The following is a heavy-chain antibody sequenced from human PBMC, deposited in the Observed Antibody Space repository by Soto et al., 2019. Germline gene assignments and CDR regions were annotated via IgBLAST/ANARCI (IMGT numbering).Heavy chain of an antibody. CDR2: IIPVFGTP. CDR1: GYSFSSHA. J-gene: IGHJ4*02. CDR3: ARGGALSTSWYWGDGLDS. V-gene: IGHV1-69*06. Sequence: SVKVSCNASGYSFSSHAITWVRQAPGQGLEWMGGIIPVFGTPSYAQKFQVRVTISADKSTNTSYLELRSLRSEDTAVYYCARGGALSTSWYWGDGLDSWGQGTQVTVSS. D-gene: IGHD6-13*01.